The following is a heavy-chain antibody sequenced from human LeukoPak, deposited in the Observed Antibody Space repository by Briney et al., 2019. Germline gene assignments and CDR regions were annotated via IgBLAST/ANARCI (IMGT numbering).Heavy chain of an antibody. CDR1: GFTFSSYG. D-gene: IGHD5-12*01. CDR2: IKQDGSEK. CDR3: ARDTTTIGFDY. J-gene: IGHJ4*02. Sequence: GRSLRLSCAASGFTFSSYGMHWVRQAPGKGLEWVANIKQDGSEKYYVDSVKGRFTISRDNAKNSLYLQMNSLRAEDTAVYYCARDTTTIGFDYWGQGTLVTVSS. V-gene: IGHV3-7*01.